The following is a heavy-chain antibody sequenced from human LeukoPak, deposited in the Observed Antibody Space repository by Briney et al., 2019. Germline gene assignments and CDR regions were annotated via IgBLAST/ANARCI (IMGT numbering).Heavy chain of an antibody. V-gene: IGHV4-31*02. J-gene: IGHJ2*01. Sequence: LRLSCAASGVTFSNFAMHWIRQHPGKGLEWIGYIHYTGSTSYNPSLKSRVTISVDTSKSQFSLNLSSVTAADTALYYCARDPATWYFDLWGRGTLVTVSS. CDR2: IHYTGST. CDR1: GVTFSNFA. CDR3: ARDPATWYFDL.